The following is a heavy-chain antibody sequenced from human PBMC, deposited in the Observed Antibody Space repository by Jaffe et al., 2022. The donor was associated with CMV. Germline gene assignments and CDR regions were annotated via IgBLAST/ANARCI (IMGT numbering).Heavy chain of an antibody. CDR2: IYYSGST. CDR1: GGSISSSSYY. J-gene: IGHJ4*02. D-gene: IGHD3-22*01. V-gene: IGHV4-39*01. Sequence: QLQLQESGPGLVKPSETLSLTCTVSGGSISSSSYYWGWIRQPPGKGLEWIGSIYYSGSTYYNPSLKSRVTISVDTSKNQFSLKLSSVTAADTAVYYCARLSGSSGYYAFDYWGQGTLVTVSS. CDR3: ARLSGSSGYYAFDY.